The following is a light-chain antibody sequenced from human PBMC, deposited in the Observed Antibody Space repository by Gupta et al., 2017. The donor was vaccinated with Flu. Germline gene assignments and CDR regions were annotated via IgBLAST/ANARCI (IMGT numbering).Light chain of an antibody. CDR3: QQYGSPPPLT. J-gene: IGKJ4*01. CDR2: GAS. V-gene: IGKV3-20*01. Sequence: TLSLSPGERATLSCRASQSVSGTFGAWYQQKPGQAPRLVIYGASSRATGIPDRFSGTGSGADFTLTISRLEPEDFGVYYCQQYGSPPPLTFGGGTKVEIK. CDR1: QSVSGTF.